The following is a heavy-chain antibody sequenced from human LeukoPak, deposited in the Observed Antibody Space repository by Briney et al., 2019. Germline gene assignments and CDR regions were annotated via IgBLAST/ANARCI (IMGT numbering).Heavy chain of an antibody. CDR1: GFTFSSYA. CDR2: MSYDGSYK. V-gene: IGHV3-30*18. Sequence: GRSLRLSCAASGFTFSSYAMHWVRQAPGKGLEWVAVMSYDGSYKYYADSVKGRFTISRDNSKNTLYLQMNSLRAEDTALYYCAKDLGGYSGYDYRTGSYYYYGMDVWGQGTTVTVSS. J-gene: IGHJ6*02. CDR3: AKDLGGYSGYDYRTGSYYYYGMDV. D-gene: IGHD5-12*01.